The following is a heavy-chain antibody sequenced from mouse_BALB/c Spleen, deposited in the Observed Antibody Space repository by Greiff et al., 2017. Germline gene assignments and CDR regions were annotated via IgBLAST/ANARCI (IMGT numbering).Heavy chain of an antibody. V-gene: IGHV5-17*02. CDR3: ARDTTVYFDV. CDR1: GFTFSSFG. D-gene: IGHD1-1*01. CDR2: ISSGSSTI. Sequence: EVQLVESGGGLVQPGGSRKLSCAASGFTFSSFGMHWVRQAPEKGLEWVAYISSGSSTIYYADTVKGRFTISRDNPKNTLFLQMTSLKSEDTAMYYCARDTTVYFDVWGAGTTVTVSS. J-gene: IGHJ1*01.